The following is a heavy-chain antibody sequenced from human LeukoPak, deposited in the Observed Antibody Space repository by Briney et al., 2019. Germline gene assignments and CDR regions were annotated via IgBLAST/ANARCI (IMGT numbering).Heavy chain of an antibody. J-gene: IGHJ4*02. D-gene: IGHD3-10*01. CDR3: ARVYYGWGYYDY. CDR1: GFTFNIYAM. Sequence: GSLRLSCAASGFTFNIYAMSWVRQPPGKGLEWIGEIYHSGSTNYNPSLKSRVTISVDKSKNQFSLKLSSVTAADTAVYYCARVYYGWGYYDYWGQGTLVTVSS. V-gene: IGHV4-4*02. CDR2: IYHSGST.